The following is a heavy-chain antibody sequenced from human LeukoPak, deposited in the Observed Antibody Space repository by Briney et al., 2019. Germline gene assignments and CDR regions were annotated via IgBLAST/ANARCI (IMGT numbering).Heavy chain of an antibody. CDR1: GGSFSGYY. Sequence: SETLSLTCAVYGGSFSGYYWSWIRQPLGKGLEWSGEINHSGSTNYNPSLKSRVTISVDTCKNQFSLKLSSVTAADMAVYYCARGAMVRGIITYYYYYYMDVWGKGTTVTVSS. J-gene: IGHJ6*03. D-gene: IGHD3-10*01. CDR3: ARGAMVRGIITYYYYYYMDV. CDR2: INHSGST. V-gene: IGHV4-34*01.